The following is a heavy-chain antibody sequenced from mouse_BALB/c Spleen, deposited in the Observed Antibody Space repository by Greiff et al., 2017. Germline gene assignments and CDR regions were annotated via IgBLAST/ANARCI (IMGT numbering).Heavy chain of an antibody. CDR1: GYSFTGYF. D-gene: IGHD2-14*01. V-gene: IGHV1-20*02. Sequence: VQLQQSGPELVKPGASVKISCKASGYSFTGYFMNWVMQSHGKSLEWIGRINPYNCDTFYNQKFKGKATLTVDKSSSTAHMELRSLASEDSAVYYLARHYRYDSYAMDYWGQGTSVTVSS. CDR3: ARHYRYDSYAMDY. J-gene: IGHJ4*01. CDR2: INPYNCDT.